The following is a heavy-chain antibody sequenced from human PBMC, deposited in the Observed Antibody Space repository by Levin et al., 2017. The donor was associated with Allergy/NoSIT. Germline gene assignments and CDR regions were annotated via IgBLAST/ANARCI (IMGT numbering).Heavy chain of an antibody. J-gene: IGHJ4*02. D-gene: IGHD4-17*01. V-gene: IGHV3-64*01. CDR1: GFTFSSYA. Sequence: VASVKVSCAASGFTFSSYAMHWVRQAPGKGLEYVSAISGSGGNTYYANSVKGRFTISRDNSKNTLYLQMGSLRAEDMAVYYCARRFGDYSGFDYWGQGTLVTVSS. CDR2: ISGSGGNT. CDR3: ARRFGDYSGFDY.